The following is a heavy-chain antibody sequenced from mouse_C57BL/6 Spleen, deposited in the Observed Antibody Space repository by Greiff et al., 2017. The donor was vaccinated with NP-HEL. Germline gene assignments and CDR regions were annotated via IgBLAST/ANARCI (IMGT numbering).Heavy chain of an antibody. J-gene: IGHJ4*01. CDR3: ARHEDPYYYGEGAMDY. Sequence: QVHVKQSGAELVKPGASVKLSCKASGYTFTEYTIHWVKQRSGQGLEWIGWFYPGSGSIKYNEKFKDKATLTADKSSSTVYMELSRLTSEDSAVYFCARHEDPYYYGEGAMDYWGQGTSVTVSS. CDR2: FYPGSGSI. CDR1: GYTFTEYT. V-gene: IGHV1-62-2*01. D-gene: IGHD1-1*01.